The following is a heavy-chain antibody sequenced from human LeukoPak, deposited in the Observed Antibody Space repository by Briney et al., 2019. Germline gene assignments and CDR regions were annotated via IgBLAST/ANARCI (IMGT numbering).Heavy chain of an antibody. V-gene: IGHV4-4*07. Sequence: SETLSLTCTVSGDSISSHHWSWTRQSAGKGLEWIGLIYTSGSTNYNPSLKSRVTMSVDTSKNQFSLKLNSVTAADTAVYYCARNRDGYNSFDYWGQGTLVTVSS. CDR2: IYTSGST. D-gene: IGHD5-24*01. CDR1: GDSISSHH. J-gene: IGHJ4*02. CDR3: ARNRDGYNSFDY.